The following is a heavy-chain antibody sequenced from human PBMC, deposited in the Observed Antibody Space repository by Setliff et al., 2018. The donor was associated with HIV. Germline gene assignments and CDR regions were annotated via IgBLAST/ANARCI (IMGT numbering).Heavy chain of an antibody. J-gene: IGHJ5*02. Sequence: PSETLSLTCSVSGDSISSGSYYWSWIRLPAGKGLEWIGQIHTTGSTNYNPSLKSRVTISMDTSKNQFSLNLNSVTATDTAVYYCAKRTFGSGRLDPWGQGILVTFSS. CDR1: GDSISSGSYY. V-gene: IGHV4-61*09. D-gene: IGHD3-16*01. CDR2: IHTTGST. CDR3: AKRTFGSGRLDP.